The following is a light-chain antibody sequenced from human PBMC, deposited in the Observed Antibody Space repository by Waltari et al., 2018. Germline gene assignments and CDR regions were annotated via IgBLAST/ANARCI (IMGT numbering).Light chain of an antibody. Sequence: AIRITQSPSSLSASTGDRVTITCRASQGISSYLAWYQQKPGKAPNLLIYAASTLQSGVPSRFSGSGSGTDFTLTISCLQSEDFATYYWQQYYSYLTFGQGTKLGIK. CDR1: QGISSY. CDR2: AAS. J-gene: IGKJ2*01. V-gene: IGKV1-8*01. CDR3: QQYYSYLT.